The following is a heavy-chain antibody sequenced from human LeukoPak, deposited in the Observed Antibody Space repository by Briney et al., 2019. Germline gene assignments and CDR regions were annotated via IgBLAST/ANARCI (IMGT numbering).Heavy chain of an antibody. J-gene: IGHJ6*02. CDR1: GGTFSSYA. CDR3: ARGIVVVPAAIPLVGYYYGMDV. CDR2: IIPIFGTA. V-gene: IGHV1-69*01. D-gene: IGHD2-2*01. Sequence: SVKVSCRASGGTFSSYAISWVRQAPGQGLEWMGGIIPIFGTANYAQKFQGRVTITADESTSTAYMELSSLRSEDTAVYYCARGIVVVPAAIPLVGYYYGMDVWGQGTTVTVSS.